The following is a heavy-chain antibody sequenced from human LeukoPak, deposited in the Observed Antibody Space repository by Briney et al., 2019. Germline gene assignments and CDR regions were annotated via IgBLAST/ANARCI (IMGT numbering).Heavy chain of an antibody. D-gene: IGHD5-12*01. V-gene: IGHV3-21*04. Sequence: PGRSLRLSCAASGFTFSSYSMNWVRQAPGKGLEWVSSISSSSSYIYHADSVKGRFTISRDNSKNTLYLQMNSLRVDDTAVYYCARGAGGYSGYDPNFDYWGQGTLVTVSS. CDR1: GFTFSSYS. CDR2: ISSSSSYI. CDR3: ARGAGGYSGYDPNFDY. J-gene: IGHJ4*02.